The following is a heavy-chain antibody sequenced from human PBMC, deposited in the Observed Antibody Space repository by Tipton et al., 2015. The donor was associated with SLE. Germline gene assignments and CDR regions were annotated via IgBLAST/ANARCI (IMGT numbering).Heavy chain of an antibody. Sequence: QLVQSGAEVKKPGSSVKVSCKASGGTFSSYIISWVRQAPGQGLEWMGRIIPILGKANYAQKFQGRVTITADKSTSTAYMELSSLRSEDTAVYYCATDVWYYYYGMDVWGQGTTVTVSS. D-gene: IGHD2-21*01. V-gene: IGHV1-69*09. CDR3: ATDVWYYYYGMDV. J-gene: IGHJ6*02. CDR1: GGTFSSYI. CDR2: IIPILGKA.